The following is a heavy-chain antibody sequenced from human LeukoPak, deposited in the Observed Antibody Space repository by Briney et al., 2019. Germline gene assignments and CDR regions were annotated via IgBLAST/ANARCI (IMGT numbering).Heavy chain of an antibody. CDR3: ARGGLSEDY. CDR1: GGSFSGYY. CDR2: INHSGST. V-gene: IGHV4-34*01. D-gene: IGHD2/OR15-2a*01. Sequence: PSETLSLTCAVYGGSFSGYYWSWIRQPPGKGLEWIGEINHSGSTNYNPSLKSRVTISVDTSKNQFTLKLSSVTAADTAVYYCARGGLSEDYWGQGTLVTVSS. J-gene: IGHJ4*02.